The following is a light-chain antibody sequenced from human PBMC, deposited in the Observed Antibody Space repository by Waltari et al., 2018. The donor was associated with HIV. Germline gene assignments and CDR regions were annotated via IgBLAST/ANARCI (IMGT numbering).Light chain of an antibody. Sequence: QSALTQPASVSGSPGQSITISCTGTSRDIGGYNFVSWYQHHPGKAPKLIIYEVTNRPSGVSNRFSGSKSGNTASLTISGLQPEDEADYYCSSYTSTSTRVFGGGTKLTVL. CDR3: SSYTSTSTRV. J-gene: IGLJ3*02. CDR1: SRDIGGYNF. V-gene: IGLV2-14*01. CDR2: EVT.